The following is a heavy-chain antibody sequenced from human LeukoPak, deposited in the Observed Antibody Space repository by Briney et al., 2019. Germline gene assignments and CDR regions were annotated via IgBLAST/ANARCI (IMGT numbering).Heavy chain of an antibody. CDR2: IYSGGTT. CDR1: GFTFSSYA. CDR3: ARVYSNFWFDP. D-gene: IGHD4-11*01. Sequence: GGSLRLSCAASGFTFSSYAMSWVRQAPGKGLEWVSVIYSGGTTHYPDSVKGRFTISRDNSKNTVFLQMDSLRADDSAVYYCARVYSNFWFDPWGQGTLVTVSS. V-gene: IGHV3-66*01. J-gene: IGHJ5*02.